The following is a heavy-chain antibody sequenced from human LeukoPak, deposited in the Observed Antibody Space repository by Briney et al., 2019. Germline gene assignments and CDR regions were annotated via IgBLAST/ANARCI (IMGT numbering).Heavy chain of an antibody. Sequence: GGSLRLSCAASGFTFSSYAMSWVRQAPGKGLEWGSAISGSGGSTYYADSVKGRFTISRDNSKNTLYLQMNSLRAEDTAVYYCARDSPRYYYGSGSYPDGVYWGQGTLVTVSS. CDR1: GFTFSSYA. J-gene: IGHJ4*02. CDR2: ISGSGGST. V-gene: IGHV3-23*01. CDR3: ARDSPRYYYGSGSYPDGVY. D-gene: IGHD3-10*01.